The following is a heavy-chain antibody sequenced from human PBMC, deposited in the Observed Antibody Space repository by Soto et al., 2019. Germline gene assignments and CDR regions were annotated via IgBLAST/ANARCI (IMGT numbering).Heavy chain of an antibody. CDR2: INAGNGNT. V-gene: IGHV1-3*01. J-gene: IGHJ4*02. D-gene: IGHD5-12*01. Sequence: QVQLVQSGAEVKKPGASVKVSCKASGYTFTSYAMHWVRQAPGQRLEWMGWINAGNGNTKYSQKFQGRVSITRDTSARIAYMELSSLRREDTAVFYCARRAEGGYNSGDWGQGTLVTVSS. CDR3: ARRAEGGYNSGD. CDR1: GYTFTSYA.